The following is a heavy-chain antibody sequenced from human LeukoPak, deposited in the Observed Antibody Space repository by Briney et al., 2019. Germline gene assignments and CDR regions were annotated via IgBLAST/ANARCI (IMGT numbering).Heavy chain of an antibody. CDR1: GYTFTGYY. Sequence: ASVKVSCKASGYTFTGYYMHWVRQAPGQGPEWMGWINPNSGGTNYAQKFQGRVTMTRDTSISTAYMELSRLRSDDTAVYYCARFRRYSATGYMDVWGKGTTVTVSS. V-gene: IGHV1-2*02. J-gene: IGHJ6*03. CDR2: INPNSGGT. D-gene: IGHD6-13*01. CDR3: ARFRRYSATGYMDV.